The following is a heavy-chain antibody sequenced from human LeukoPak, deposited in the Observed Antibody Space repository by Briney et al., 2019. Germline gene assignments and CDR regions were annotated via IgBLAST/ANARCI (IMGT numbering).Heavy chain of an antibody. CDR2: IWYDGSNK. CDR3: AKGRGWFGESDFEY. J-gene: IGHJ4*02. D-gene: IGHD3-10*01. Sequence: GGALRLSCAASRFTLSSYGLHWVRQAPGRGRDGVALIWYDGSNKNYSGSVEGRFTISRDNSKNTLYLQMNSLRAEDTAVYYCAKGRGWFGESDFEYWGQGTLVTVSS. V-gene: IGHV3-33*06. CDR1: RFTLSSYG.